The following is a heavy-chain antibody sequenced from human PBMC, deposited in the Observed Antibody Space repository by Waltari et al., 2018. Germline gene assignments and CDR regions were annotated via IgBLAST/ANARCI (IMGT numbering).Heavy chain of an antibody. CDR3: ARDADYYWYFDL. J-gene: IGHJ2*01. Sequence: QLQLQESGPGLVKPSETLSLTCTVSGGSISSSSYYWGWIRQPPGKGLEWIGSIYYSGSTYYNPSLKSRVTISVDTSKNQFSLKLSSVTAADTAVYYCARDADYYWYFDLWGRGTLVIVSS. D-gene: IGHD4-17*01. CDR1: GGSISSSSYY. V-gene: IGHV4-39*07. CDR2: IYYSGST.